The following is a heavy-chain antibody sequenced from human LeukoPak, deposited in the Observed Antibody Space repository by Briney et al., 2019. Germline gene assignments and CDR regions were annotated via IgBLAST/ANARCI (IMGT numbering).Heavy chain of an antibody. V-gene: IGHV4-39*01. CDR1: GGSISSSSYY. D-gene: IGHD3-10*01. CDR2: IYYSGST. J-gene: IGHJ3*02. Sequence: PSETLSLTCTVSGGSISSSSYYWGWIRQPPGKGLEWIGSIYYSGSTYYNPSLKSRVTISVDTSKNQFSLKLSSVTAADTAVYYCASRVLDAFDIWGQGTMVTVSS. CDR3: ASRVLDAFDI.